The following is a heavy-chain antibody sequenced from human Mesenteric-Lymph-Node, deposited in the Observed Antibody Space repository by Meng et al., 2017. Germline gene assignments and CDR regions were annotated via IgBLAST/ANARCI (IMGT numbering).Heavy chain of an antibody. CDR1: GYTFTSYG. CDR3: ARDRPYFDSNWFDP. V-gene: IGHV1-3*01. Sequence: QVQLVQSGAELKKPGASVKVSYKASGYTFTSYGIHWVRQAPGQGLEWMGWINVGNDKRKYSQKFQGRVTITRDTSASTAYMEVSSLRSEDTAVYYCARDRPYFDSNWFDPWGQGTLVTVSS. J-gene: IGHJ5*02. CDR2: INVGNDKR. D-gene: IGHD3-9*01.